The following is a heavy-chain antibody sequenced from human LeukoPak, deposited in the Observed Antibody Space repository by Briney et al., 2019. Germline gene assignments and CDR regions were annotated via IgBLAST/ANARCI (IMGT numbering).Heavy chain of an antibody. V-gene: IGHV4-4*07. CDR1: GGSISSYY. CDR2: IYTRGST. D-gene: IGHD3-16*01. Sequence: KPSETLSLTCTVSGGSISSYYWSWIRQPAGKGLEWIGRIYTRGSTNYNASLKSRVTMSVDTSKNQFSLTLRSVTAADTAKYYCVRGLGPGPGWSFDVWGRGTLMTVAS. J-gene: IGHJ2*01. CDR3: VRGLGPGPGWSFDV.